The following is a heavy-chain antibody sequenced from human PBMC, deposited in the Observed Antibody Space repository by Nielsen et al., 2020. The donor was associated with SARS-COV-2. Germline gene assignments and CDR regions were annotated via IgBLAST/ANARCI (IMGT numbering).Heavy chain of an antibody. D-gene: IGHD3-10*01. Sequence: KVSCKGSGYSFTSYWIGWVRQMPGKGLEWMGIIYPGDSGTRYSPSFQGQVTISADKSISTAYLQWSSLKASDTAMYYCARQGGFGEFDYYYGMDVWGQGTTVTVSS. CDR3: ARQGGFGEFDYYYGMDV. J-gene: IGHJ6*02. V-gene: IGHV5-51*01. CDR1: GYSFTSYW. CDR2: IYPGDSGT.